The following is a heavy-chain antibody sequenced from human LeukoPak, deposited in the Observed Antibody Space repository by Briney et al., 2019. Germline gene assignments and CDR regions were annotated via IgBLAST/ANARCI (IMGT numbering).Heavy chain of an antibody. CDR1: GFTFSSYS. V-gene: IGHV3-21*01. J-gene: IGHJ4*02. CDR2: ISSSSSYI. D-gene: IGHD3-22*01. CDR3: ARDARYYYDSSGYIDY. Sequence: PGGSLRLSCAASGFTFSSYSMNWVRQAPGKGLEWVSSISSSSSYIYYADSVKGRFTISRDNAKNSPYLQMNSLRAEDTAVYYCARDARYYYDSSGYIDYWGQGTLVTVSS.